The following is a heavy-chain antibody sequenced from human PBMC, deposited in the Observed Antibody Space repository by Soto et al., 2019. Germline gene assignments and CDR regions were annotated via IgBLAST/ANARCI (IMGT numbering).Heavy chain of an antibody. CDR2: ISSSSSYI. Sequence: GVSIRVSSRAVEFTCGGYGVNWVSQAPGKGLEWVSSISSSSSYIYYADSVKGRFTISRDNAKNSLYLQMNSLRAEDTAVYYCARDTAPDNWFDPWGQGTLVTVSS. D-gene: IGHD5-18*01. J-gene: IGHJ5*02. CDR1: EFTCGGYG. V-gene: IGHV3-21*01. CDR3: ARDTAPDNWFDP.